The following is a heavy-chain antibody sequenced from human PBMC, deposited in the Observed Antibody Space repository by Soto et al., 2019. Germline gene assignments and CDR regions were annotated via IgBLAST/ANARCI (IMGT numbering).Heavy chain of an antibody. D-gene: IGHD3-22*01. CDR1: GFSFDDYT. Sequence: LRLSCGGSGFSFDDYTMHWVRQAPGKGPEWVASLSWNSGFSGYADSVKGRFTISRDNAQSSVHLQMNNLRTEDTALYYCAKGRGTIVVTDAYDIWGQGTMVTVS. V-gene: IGHV3-9*01. CDR2: LSWNSGFS. J-gene: IGHJ3*02. CDR3: AKGRGTIVVTDAYDI.